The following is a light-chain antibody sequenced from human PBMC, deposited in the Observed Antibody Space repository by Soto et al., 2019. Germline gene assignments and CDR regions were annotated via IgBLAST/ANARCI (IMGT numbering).Light chain of an antibody. V-gene: IGLV2-14*03. J-gene: IGLJ1*01. Sequence: QSALTQPASVSGSPGQSITISCTGTSSDVGGYNYVSWYPQHPGKAPKLMIYDVSNRPSGVSNRFSGSKSVNTTSLTISGLQADDEAAYNGSSYTSSSLYVFGTGTKVTVL. CDR3: SSYTSSSLYV. CDR2: DVS. CDR1: SSDVGGYNY.